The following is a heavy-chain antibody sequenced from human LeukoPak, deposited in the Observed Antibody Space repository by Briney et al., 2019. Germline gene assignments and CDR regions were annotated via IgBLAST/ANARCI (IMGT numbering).Heavy chain of an antibody. CDR3: ARGGKIMITMVRGVLASRDAFDI. CDR1: GYTFTSYY. D-gene: IGHD3-10*01. Sequence: ASVKVSCKASGYTFTSYYMHWVRQAPGQGLEWMGIINPSGGSTSYAQKFQGRVTMTRDTSISTAYMDLSRLRSGDTAVYYCARGGKIMITMVRGVLASRDAFDIWGQGTMVTVSS. CDR2: INPSGGST. J-gene: IGHJ3*02. V-gene: IGHV1-46*01.